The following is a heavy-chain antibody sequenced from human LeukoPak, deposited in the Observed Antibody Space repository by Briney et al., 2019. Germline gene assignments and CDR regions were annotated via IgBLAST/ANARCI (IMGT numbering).Heavy chain of an antibody. Sequence: PGGSLRLSCAASGFTFSSYAMSWVRQAPGKGLEWVSAISGSGGSTYYADSVKGRFTISRDNAKNSLYLQMNSLRDEDTGVYYCARVNWNDVGSFDYWGQGTLVTVSS. CDR2: ISGSGGST. D-gene: IGHD1-20*01. CDR3: ARVNWNDVGSFDY. J-gene: IGHJ4*02. CDR1: GFTFSSYA. V-gene: IGHV3-23*01.